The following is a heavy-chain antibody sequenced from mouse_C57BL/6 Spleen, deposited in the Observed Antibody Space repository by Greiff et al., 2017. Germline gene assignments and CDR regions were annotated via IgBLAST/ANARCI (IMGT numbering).Heavy chain of an antibody. D-gene: IGHD2-4*01. Sequence: VQLQQPGAELVKPGASVKLSCKASGYTFTSYWMQWVKQRPGQGLEWIGEIDPSDSYTNYNQKFKGKATLTVDTSSSTAYMQLSSLTSEDAAVYYCARPSYDYSAWFAYWGQGTLVTVSA. CDR1: GYTFTSYW. J-gene: IGHJ3*01. V-gene: IGHV1-50*01. CDR2: IDPSDSYT. CDR3: ARPSYDYSAWFAY.